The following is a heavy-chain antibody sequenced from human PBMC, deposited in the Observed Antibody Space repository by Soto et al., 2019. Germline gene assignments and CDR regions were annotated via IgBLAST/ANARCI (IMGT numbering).Heavy chain of an antibody. V-gene: IGHV1-46*01. CDR1: VYTFTNYR. CDR2: INPSGGGT. D-gene: IGHD3-16*01. J-gene: IGHJ4*02. CDR3: ARGFVFGTWHNIDY. Sequence: GASVKVSCKTSVYTFTNYRIHWVRQAPGQRLEWMGIINPSGGGTIYAQKFQGRITMTRDTSTTTVYMEVSSLRSEDTAVYYCARGFVFGTWHNIDYWGQGTRVTVSS.